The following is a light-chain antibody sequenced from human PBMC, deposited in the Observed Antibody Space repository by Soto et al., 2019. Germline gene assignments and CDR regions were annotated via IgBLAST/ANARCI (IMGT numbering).Light chain of an antibody. CDR2: GAS. CDR3: QQYGRSPWT. CDR1: QSVSSNS. Sequence: EIVLTQSPGTLSLSPGEIATLSCRASQSVSSNSVAWFQQRSGQAPRLLIFGASSRATGIPDRFSGSGSGTDFTLTISGLEPEDFAVYFCQQYGRSPWTFGQGTKVDI. V-gene: IGKV3-20*01. J-gene: IGKJ1*01.